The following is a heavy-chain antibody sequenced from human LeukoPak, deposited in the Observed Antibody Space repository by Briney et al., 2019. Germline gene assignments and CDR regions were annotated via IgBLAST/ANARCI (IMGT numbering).Heavy chain of an antibody. D-gene: IGHD2-2*01. CDR3: ARGWRGVPAARTNWFDP. CDR1: GGSISSGVYY. Sequence: SQTLSLTCTVSGGSISSGVYYWSWIRQHPGKGLEWIGYIYYSGSTYYNPSLKSRVTISVDTSKNQFSLKLSSVTAADTAVYYCARGWRGVPAARTNWFDPWGQGTLVTVSS. V-gene: IGHV4-31*03. J-gene: IGHJ5*02. CDR2: IYYSGST.